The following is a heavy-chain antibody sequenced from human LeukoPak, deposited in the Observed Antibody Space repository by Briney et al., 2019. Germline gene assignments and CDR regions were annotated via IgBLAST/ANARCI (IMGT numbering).Heavy chain of an antibody. V-gene: IGHV3-30*04. CDR3: AREGYYGSGSPPSLYFDY. CDR2: ISDDGNSK. J-gene: IGHJ4*02. D-gene: IGHD3-10*01. Sequence: GGSLRLSCVTSGFSFSSHAMHWVRQAPGKGLEWVSVISDDGNSKYYADSVKGRFTISRDNSRSTLYLQMNSLRPEDTAIYYCAREGYYGSGSPPSLYFDYWGQGTLVTVSS. CDR1: GFSFSSHA.